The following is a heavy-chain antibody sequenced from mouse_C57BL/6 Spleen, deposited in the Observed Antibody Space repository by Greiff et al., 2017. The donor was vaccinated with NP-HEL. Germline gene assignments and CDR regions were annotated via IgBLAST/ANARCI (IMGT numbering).Heavy chain of an antibody. V-gene: IGHV1-15*01. CDR2: IDPETGGT. Sequence: VQGVESGAELVRPGASVTLSCKASGYTFTDYEMHWVKQTPVHGLEWIGAIDPETGGTAYNQKFKGKAILTADKSSSTAYMELRSLTSEDSAVYYCTRCGSSYLWYFDVWGTGTTVTVSS. J-gene: IGHJ1*03. CDR1: GYTFTDYE. CDR3: TRCGSSYLWYFDV. D-gene: IGHD1-1*01.